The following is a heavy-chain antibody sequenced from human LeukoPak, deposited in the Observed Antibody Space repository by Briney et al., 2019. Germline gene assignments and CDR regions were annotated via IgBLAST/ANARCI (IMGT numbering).Heavy chain of an antibody. J-gene: IGHJ4*02. V-gene: IGHV4-30-4*08. CDR1: GGSISSGDYY. Sequence: PSETLSLTCTVSGGSISSGDYYWSWIRQPQGKGLEWIVYIYYSGSTYYNPSLKSRVTISVDTSKNQFSLKLSSVTAADTAVYYCARVHCSSTSCYTWGYFDYWGQGTLVTVSS. CDR3: ARVHCSSTSCYTWGYFDY. CDR2: IYYSGST. D-gene: IGHD2-2*01.